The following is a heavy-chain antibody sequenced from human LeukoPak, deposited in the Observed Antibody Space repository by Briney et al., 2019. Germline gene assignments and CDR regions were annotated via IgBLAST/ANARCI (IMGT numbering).Heavy chain of an antibody. J-gene: IGHJ6*02. CDR2: VYRSGDT. D-gene: IGHD3-9*01. V-gene: IGHV4-4*07. Sequence: PSETLSLTCAVYGGSFSGYYWSWIRQPAGKGLEWIGRVYRSGDTNYNPSLKSRVTMSVDTSKNQISLRLRPVTAADTAVYYCARDDFEYSVHNGMDVWGQGTTVTVSS. CDR1: GGSFSGYY. CDR3: ARDDFEYSVHNGMDV.